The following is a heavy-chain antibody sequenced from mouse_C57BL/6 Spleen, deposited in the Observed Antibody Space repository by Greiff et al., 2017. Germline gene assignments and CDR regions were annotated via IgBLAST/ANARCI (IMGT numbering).Heavy chain of an antibody. V-gene: IGHV1-69*01. J-gene: IGHJ2*01. D-gene: IGHD1-1*01. CDR3: ARGGPGGTPFDY. Sequence: VQLQQPGAELVMPGASVKLSCKASGYTFTSYWMHWVKQRPGQGLEWIGEIDPSDSYTNYNQKFKGKSTLTVDKSSSTAYMQLSSLTSADSAVYYCARGGPGGTPFDYWGHGTTLTVSS. CDR2: IDPSDSYT. CDR1: GYTFTSYW.